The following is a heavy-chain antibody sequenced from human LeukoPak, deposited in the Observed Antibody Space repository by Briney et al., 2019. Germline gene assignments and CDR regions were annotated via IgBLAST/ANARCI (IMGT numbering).Heavy chain of an antibody. CDR2: INHSGST. CDR1: GGSFSGHY. J-gene: IGHJ4*02. V-gene: IGHV4-34*01. D-gene: IGHD3-22*01. CDR3: ARGGYGSGYFFDY. Sequence: SETLSLTCAVYGGSFSGHYWSWIRQPPGKGLEWIGEINHSGSTNYNPSLKSRVTISVDTSKNQFSLKLSSVTAADTAVYYCARGGYGSGYFFDYWGQGTLVTVSS.